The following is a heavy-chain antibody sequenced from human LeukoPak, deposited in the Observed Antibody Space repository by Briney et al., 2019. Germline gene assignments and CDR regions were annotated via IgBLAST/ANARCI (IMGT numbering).Heavy chain of an antibody. CDR3: ASSRRLFYYYYGMDV. CDR1: GFTFSSYA. V-gene: IGHV3-23*01. Sequence: GGSLRLSCAASGFTFSSYAMSWVRQAPGKGLEWVSAISGSGGSTYYADSVKGRFTISSDNSKNTLYLQMNSLRAEDTAVYYCASSRRLFYYYYGMDVWGQGTTVTVSS. CDR2: ISGSGGST. J-gene: IGHJ6*02.